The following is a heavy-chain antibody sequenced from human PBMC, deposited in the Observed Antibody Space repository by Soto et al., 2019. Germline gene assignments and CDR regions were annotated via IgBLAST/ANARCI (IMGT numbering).Heavy chain of an antibody. CDR3: ATPYYDHHSFDP. D-gene: IGHD3-22*01. CDR1: GGNFTNYG. CDR2: IIPIFGTA. Sequence: SVKVSCKASGGNFTNYGISWVRQAPGQGLEWMGGIIPIFGTANYAQKFQGRVTITADESTSTAYMELSSLRSEDTAVYYCATPYYDHHSFDPWGQGTLVTVSS. J-gene: IGHJ5*02. V-gene: IGHV1-69*13.